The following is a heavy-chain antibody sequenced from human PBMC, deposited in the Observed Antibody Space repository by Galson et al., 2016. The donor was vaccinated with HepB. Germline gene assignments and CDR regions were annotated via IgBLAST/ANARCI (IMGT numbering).Heavy chain of an antibody. D-gene: IGHD3-3*01. CDR2: IRGFAAVV. J-gene: IGHJ6*03. V-gene: IGHV3-23*01. CDR1: GFRFSGSA. CDR3: AKGSGAFLLDYSYMDV. Sequence: SLRLSCAASGFRFSGSAMNWVRQAPGKGLEWVAGIRGFAAVVQHADSVQGRFTISRDNYKDTLYLQMNSLRADDTAVYYCAKGSGAFLLDYSYMDVWGKGTTVSVSS.